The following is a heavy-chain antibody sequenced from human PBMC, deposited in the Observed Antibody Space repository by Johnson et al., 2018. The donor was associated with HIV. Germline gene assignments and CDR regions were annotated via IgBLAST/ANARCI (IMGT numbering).Heavy chain of an antibody. V-gene: IGHV3-7*05. CDR2: IKQDGSQK. Sequence: MLLVESGGGVVQPGGSLRLSCAASGFTFSSSWMNWVRQAPGKGLEWVANIKQDGSQKSYVDSVKGRFTISIDNAKTSLYLPMDSLRAEDTAVYYCAREGKWLHVGGATEGFDIWGQGTMVTVSS. D-gene: IGHD5-24*01. CDR3: AREGKWLHVGGATEGFDI. CDR1: GFTFSSSW. J-gene: IGHJ3*02.